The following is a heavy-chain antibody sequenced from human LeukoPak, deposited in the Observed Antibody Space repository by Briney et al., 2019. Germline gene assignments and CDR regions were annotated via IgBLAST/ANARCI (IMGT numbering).Heavy chain of an antibody. V-gene: IGHV1-8*01. J-gene: IGHJ6*02. CDR2: MNPNSGNT. CDR3: ASGYANYYYYYGMDV. D-gene: IGHD4-17*01. CDR1: GYTFTSYD. Sequence: ASVKVSCKASGYTFTSYDINWVRQATGQGLEWMGWMNPNSGNTGYAQKFQGRVTMTRNTSISTAYMELSSLRSEDTAVYYCASGYANYYYYYGMDVRGQGTTVTVSS.